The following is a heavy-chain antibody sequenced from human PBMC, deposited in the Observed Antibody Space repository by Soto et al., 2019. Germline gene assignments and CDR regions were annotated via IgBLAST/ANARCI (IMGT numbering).Heavy chain of an antibody. D-gene: IGHD2-2*02. CDR3: AREDESAIGYYYYMDV. V-gene: IGHV3-48*01. CDR1: GFTFSSYS. J-gene: IGHJ6*03. CDR2: ISSSSSTI. Sequence: GGSLRLSCAASGFTFSSYSMNWVRQAPGKGLEWVSYISSSSSTIYYADSVKGRFTISRDNAKNSLYLQMNSLRAEDTAVYYCAREDESAIGYYYYMDVWGKGTTVTVSS.